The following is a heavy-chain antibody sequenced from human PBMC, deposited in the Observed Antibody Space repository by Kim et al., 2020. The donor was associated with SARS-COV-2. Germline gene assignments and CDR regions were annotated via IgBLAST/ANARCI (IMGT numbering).Heavy chain of an antibody. V-gene: IGHV4-30-2*05. D-gene: IGHD2-15*01. Sequence: GSTYYNPSLKSRVTISVDTSKNQFSLKLSSVTAADTAVYYCARDSRRIPIWGQGTMVTVSS. CDR2: GST. J-gene: IGHJ3*02. CDR3: ARDSRRIPI.